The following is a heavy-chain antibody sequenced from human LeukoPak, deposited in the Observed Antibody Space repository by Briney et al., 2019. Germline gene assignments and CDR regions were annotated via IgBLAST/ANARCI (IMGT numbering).Heavy chain of an antibody. CDR2: IYTSGST. V-gene: IGHV4-4*09. Sequence: SETLSLTCTVSGGSISSYYWSWIRQPPGKGLEWIGYIYTSGSTNYNPSLKSRVTISVDTSKNQFSLKLSSVTAADTAVYYCARRYPSYYPYYYYYMDVWGKGTTVTVSS. CDR3: ARRYPSYYPYYYYYMDV. D-gene: IGHD1-26*01. J-gene: IGHJ6*03. CDR1: GGSISSYY.